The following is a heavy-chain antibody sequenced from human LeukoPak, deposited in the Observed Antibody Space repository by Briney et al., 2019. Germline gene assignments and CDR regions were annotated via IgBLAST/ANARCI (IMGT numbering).Heavy chain of an antibody. CDR3: ARDLDAL. CDR2: ISSSSSYI. CDR1: GFTVSSIH. V-gene: IGHV3-21*01. Sequence: GGSLRLSCAASGFTVSSIHMVWVRQAPGKGLEWVSSISSSSSYIYYADSVKGRFTISRDNAKNSLYLQMNSLRAEDTAVYYCARDLDALWGQGTMVTVSS. D-gene: IGHD1-1*01. J-gene: IGHJ3*01.